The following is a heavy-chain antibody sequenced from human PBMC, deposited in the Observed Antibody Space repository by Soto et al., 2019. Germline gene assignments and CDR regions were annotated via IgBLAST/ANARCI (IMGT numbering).Heavy chain of an antibody. D-gene: IGHD3-3*01. CDR3: ARSVFWSGYYFDY. V-gene: IGHV1-69*05. CDR2: INPNIGTA. J-gene: IGHJ4*02. Sequence: EASVKVSCKASGGTFSSYAISWVRQAPGQGLEWMGGINPNIGTANYAQKFQGWVTMTRDASTSTAYMELSRLRSDDTAVYYCARSVFWSGYYFDYWGQGTLVTVSS. CDR1: GGTFSSYA.